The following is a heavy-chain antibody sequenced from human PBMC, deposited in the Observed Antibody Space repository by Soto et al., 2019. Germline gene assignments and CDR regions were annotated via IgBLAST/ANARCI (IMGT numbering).Heavy chain of an antibody. Sequence: QAQLVQSGAEVKEPGASVKVSCKASGYTFTNYDISWVRQATGQGLEWMGWMNPNSANTGYAQKFQGRVSMTRDTSINTGYMELSSLRSEDTAIYYCARMATSGTLNWFDPWGQGTLVTVSS. J-gene: IGHJ5*02. V-gene: IGHV1-8*01. CDR3: ARMATSGTLNWFDP. D-gene: IGHD1-26*01. CDR2: MNPNSANT. CDR1: GYTFTNYD.